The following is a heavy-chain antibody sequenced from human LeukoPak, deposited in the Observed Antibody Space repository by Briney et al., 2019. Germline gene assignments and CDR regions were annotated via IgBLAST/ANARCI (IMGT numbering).Heavy chain of an antibody. CDR2: IYYSGST. J-gene: IGHJ5*02. CDR1: GGSISSGDYY. CDR3: ASYSIAAASWFDP. Sequence: PSETLSLTCTVSGGSISSGDYYWSWIRQPPGKGLEWSGYIYYSGSTYYNPSLKSRVTISVDTSKNQFSLKLSSVTAADTAVYYCASYSIAAASWFDPWGQGTLVTVSS. D-gene: IGHD6-13*01. V-gene: IGHV4-30-4*08.